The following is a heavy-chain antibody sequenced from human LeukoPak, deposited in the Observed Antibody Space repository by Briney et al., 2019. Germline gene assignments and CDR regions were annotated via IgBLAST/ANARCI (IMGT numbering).Heavy chain of an antibody. V-gene: IGHV4-34*01. CDR1: GGSFSGYY. CDR3: ARHFRLNTVVRGVIRSAWFDP. J-gene: IGHJ5*02. Sequence: KPSETLSLTCADYGGSFSGYYWSWIRQPPGKGLEWIGEINQSGTTNYNPSLKSRVTISVDTSKNQFSLKLSSVTVADTAVYYCARHFRLNTVVRGVIRSAWFDPWGQGTLVIVSS. CDR2: INQSGTT. D-gene: IGHD3-10*01.